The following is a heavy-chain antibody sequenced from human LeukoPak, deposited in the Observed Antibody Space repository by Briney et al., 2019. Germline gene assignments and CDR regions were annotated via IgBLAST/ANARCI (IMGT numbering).Heavy chain of an antibody. V-gene: IGHV4-61*02. D-gene: IGHD1-26*01. CDR2: IYTSGST. Sequence: SESLSLTCTVSGGSISSGSYYWSWIRQPGGKGLEWFGRIYTSGSTNYNPSLKSRVTISVHTSKNQFSLKLSSVTAADTAVYYCARWVVGATYYYYYMDVWGKGTTVTIS. CDR1: GGSISSGSYY. CDR3: ARWVVGATYYYYYMDV. J-gene: IGHJ6*03.